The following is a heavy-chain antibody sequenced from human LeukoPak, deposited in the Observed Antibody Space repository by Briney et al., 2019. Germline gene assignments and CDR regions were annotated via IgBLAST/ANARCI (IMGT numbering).Heavy chain of an antibody. Sequence: GGSLRLSCAASGFTFSSYWMHWVRQAPGKGLVWVSRINSDGSSTSYADSVKGRFTISRDNAKNTLYLQMNSLRAEDTAVYYCARRELLGFFDYWGQGTLVTVYS. J-gene: IGHJ4*02. V-gene: IGHV3-74*01. CDR3: ARRELLGFFDY. D-gene: IGHD3-10*01. CDR1: GFTFSSYW. CDR2: INSDGSST.